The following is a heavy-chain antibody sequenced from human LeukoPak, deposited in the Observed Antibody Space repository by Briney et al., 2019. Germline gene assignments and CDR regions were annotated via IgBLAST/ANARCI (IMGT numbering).Heavy chain of an antibody. D-gene: IGHD1-20*01. Sequence: EAGGSLRLSCAASGFTFSSYAMSWVRQAPGKGLEWVSTISGSGGSTYYADSVKGRFTISRDNSKNTLYLQMNSLRAEDTAVYYCAKHNWNDGYYYYGMDVWGQGTTVTVSS. CDR2: ISGSGGST. J-gene: IGHJ6*02. V-gene: IGHV3-23*01. CDR3: AKHNWNDGYYYYGMDV. CDR1: GFTFSSYA.